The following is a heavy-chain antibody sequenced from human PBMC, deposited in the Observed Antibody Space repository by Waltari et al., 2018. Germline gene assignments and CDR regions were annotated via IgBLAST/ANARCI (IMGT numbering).Heavy chain of an antibody. Sequence: EVQLVESGGGLVQPGRSLRLSCAASGFTFDDYAMHWVRQAPGKGLEWVSGFRWNSLSIDYADSVKGRFTISRDNAKNSLHLQMKSLRDEDAALYYCAKPWDLGYGDGAHAFDIWGQGTMVTVAS. V-gene: IGHV3-9*01. J-gene: IGHJ3*02. CDR1: GFTFDDYA. D-gene: IGHD4-17*01. CDR3: AKPWDLGYGDGAHAFDI. CDR2: FRWNSLSI.